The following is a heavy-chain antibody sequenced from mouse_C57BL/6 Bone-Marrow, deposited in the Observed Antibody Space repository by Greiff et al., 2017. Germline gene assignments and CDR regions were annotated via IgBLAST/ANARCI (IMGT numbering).Heavy chain of an antibody. D-gene: IGHD2-4*01. V-gene: IGHV1-69*01. CDR2: IDPSDSYT. Sequence: QVQLQQPGAELVMPGASVKLSCKASGYTFTSYWMHWVKQRPGQGLEWIGEIDPSDSYTNYNQKFKGKSTLTVDKSSSTAYMQLSSLTSEDSAVYYCARGSYYDYDDGFAYWGQGTLVTVSA. J-gene: IGHJ3*01. CDR1: GYTFTSYW. CDR3: ARGSYYDYDDGFAY.